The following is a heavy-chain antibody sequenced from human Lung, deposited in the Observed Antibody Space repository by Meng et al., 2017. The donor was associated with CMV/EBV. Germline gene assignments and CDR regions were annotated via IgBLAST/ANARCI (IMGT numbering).Heavy chain of an antibody. CDR3: AKDTVSWGGYTLDV. V-gene: IGHV3-9*03. Sequence: SLRLXXAASGLWFDDYAMHWVRQAPGKGLEWVSGISWNSGSIGYADSVKGRFTISRDNAKNSLFLQMNSLRAEDMGVYYCAKDTVSWGGYTLDVWGQGTTVXVSS. J-gene: IGHJ6*02. D-gene: IGHD5-24*01. CDR1: GLWFDDYA. CDR2: ISWNSGSI.